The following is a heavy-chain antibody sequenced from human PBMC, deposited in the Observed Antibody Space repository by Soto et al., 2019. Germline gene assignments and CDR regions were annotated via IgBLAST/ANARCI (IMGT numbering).Heavy chain of an antibody. CDR2: IDPSDSYT. CDR3: ARHQTYYDILTGFTTDGMDV. D-gene: IGHD3-9*01. CDR1: GYSCAYYW. J-gene: IGHJ6*02. Sequence: PGESLKVSCKASGYSCAYYWISWVRQMPGKGLEWMGRIDPSDSYTNYSPSFQGHVTISADKSISTAYLQWSSLKASDTAMYYCARHQTYYDILTGFTTDGMDVWGQGTTVTVSS. V-gene: IGHV5-10-1*01.